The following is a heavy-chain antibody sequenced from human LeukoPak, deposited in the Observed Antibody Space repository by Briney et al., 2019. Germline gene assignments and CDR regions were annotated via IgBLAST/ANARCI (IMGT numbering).Heavy chain of an antibody. V-gene: IGHV4-30-2*01. D-gene: IGHD6-19*01. CDR2: IYYSGST. CDR1: GGSISSGGYS. Sequence: SQTLSLTCAVSGGSISSGGYSWSWIRHPPGKRLEWIGYIYYSGSTYSDPSLRSRVTISVDRSKNQFSLKLSSVTAADTAVYYCARASVAASGYYFDYWGQGTLVTVSS. CDR3: ARASVAASGYYFDY. J-gene: IGHJ4*02.